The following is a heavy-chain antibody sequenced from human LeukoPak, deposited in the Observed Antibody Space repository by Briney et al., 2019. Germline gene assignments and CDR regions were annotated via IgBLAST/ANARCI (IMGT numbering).Heavy chain of an antibody. V-gene: IGHV4-39*07. D-gene: IGHD2-15*01. CDR2: IYYSGST. J-gene: IGHJ4*02. CDR3: ARVARYCSGGSCYSIFDY. Sequence: SETLSLTCTVSGGSISSSSYYWGWIRQPPGKGLEWIGSIYYSGSTYYNPSLKSRVTISVDRSKNQFSLKLSSVTAADTAVYYCARVARYCSGGSCYSIFDYWGQGTLVTVSS. CDR1: GGSISSSSYY.